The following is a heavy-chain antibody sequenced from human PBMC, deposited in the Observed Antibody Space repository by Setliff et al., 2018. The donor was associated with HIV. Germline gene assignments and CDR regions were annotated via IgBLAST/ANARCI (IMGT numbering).Heavy chain of an antibody. Sequence: SETLSLTCTVSGGSISNYWSWIRQPPGKGLEWIGYIYYSGSTNYNPSLKSRVTISVDTSKNQFSLKLSSVTAADTAVYYCARGDGTKYYYYYYMDVWGKGTTVTVSS. V-gene: IGHV4-59*01. CDR3: ARGDGTKYYYYYYMDV. CDR2: IYYSGST. J-gene: IGHJ6*03. D-gene: IGHD1-7*01. CDR1: GGSISNY.